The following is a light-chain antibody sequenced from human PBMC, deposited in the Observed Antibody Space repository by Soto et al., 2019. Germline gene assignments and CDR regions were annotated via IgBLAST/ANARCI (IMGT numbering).Light chain of an antibody. J-gene: IGLJ2*01. CDR3: SSYTSSSTLL. Sequence: QSALTQPASVSGSPGQSITISCTGTSSDVGGYNYVSWYQHHPGKAPKLMIYDVSNRPSGVSNRFSGSKSGNTASLTISGLQADDEADYYCSSYTSSSTLLFGGGTKLTVL. CDR2: DVS. CDR1: SSDVGGYNY. V-gene: IGLV2-14*03.